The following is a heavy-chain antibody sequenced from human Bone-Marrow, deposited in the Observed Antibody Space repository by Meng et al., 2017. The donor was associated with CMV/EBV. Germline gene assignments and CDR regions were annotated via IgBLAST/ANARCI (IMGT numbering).Heavy chain of an antibody. D-gene: IGHD3-3*01. V-gene: IGHV4-39*06. CDR1: GGSISSINYY. Sequence: SESLSLTCTVSGGSISSINYYWGWIRQPPGQGLEWIGSIYYSGSTYYNPSLKSRVTISVDTSKNHVPLNLRSVTAADTAVYYCARVGQSHYDFWSGYYHDAFDIWGQGTMVTVSS. CDR2: IYYSGST. J-gene: IGHJ3*02. CDR3: ARVGQSHYDFWSGYYHDAFDI.